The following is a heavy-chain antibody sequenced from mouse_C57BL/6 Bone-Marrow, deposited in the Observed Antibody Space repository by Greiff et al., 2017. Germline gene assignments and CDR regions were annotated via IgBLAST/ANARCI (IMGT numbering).Heavy chain of an antibody. V-gene: IGHV1-15*01. CDR2: IDPETGGT. Sequence: QVHVKQSGAELVRPGASVTLSCKASGYTFTDYEMHWVKQTPVHGLEWIGAIDPETGGTAYNQKFKGKAILTADKSSSTAYMELRSLTSEDSAVYYCTRPTTVDYWGQGTTLTVSS. D-gene: IGHD1-1*01. CDR1: GYTFTDYE. CDR3: TRPTTVDY. J-gene: IGHJ2*01.